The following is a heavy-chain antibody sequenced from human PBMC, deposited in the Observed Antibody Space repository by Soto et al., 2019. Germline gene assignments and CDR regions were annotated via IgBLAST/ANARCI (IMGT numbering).Heavy chain of an antibody. CDR2: ISYDGSNK. D-gene: IGHD6-6*01. Sequence: GGSLRLSCAASGFTFSSYAMHWVRQAPGKGLEWVAVISYDGSNKYYADSVKGRFTISRDNSKNTLYLQMNSLRAEDTAVYYCAREVYSSSSIDYWGQGTLVTVSS. CDR1: GFTFSSYA. CDR3: AREVYSSSSIDY. V-gene: IGHV3-30-3*01. J-gene: IGHJ4*02.